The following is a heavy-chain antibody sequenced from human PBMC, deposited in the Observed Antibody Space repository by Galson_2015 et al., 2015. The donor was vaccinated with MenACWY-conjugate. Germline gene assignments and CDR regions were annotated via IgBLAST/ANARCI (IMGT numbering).Heavy chain of an antibody. CDR2: IYWDGNT. CDR1: GFTVSSNF. CDR3: TREDNWAFHY. J-gene: IGHJ4*02. Sequence: SLRLSCAASGFTVSSNFMNWLRQAPGKGPEWVADIYWDGNTYYADFVRGRFTISRDNSKNTLYLQMNGLRVEDTAVYYCTREDNWAFHYWGRGTLVTVS. V-gene: IGHV3-53*01. D-gene: IGHD1-1*01.